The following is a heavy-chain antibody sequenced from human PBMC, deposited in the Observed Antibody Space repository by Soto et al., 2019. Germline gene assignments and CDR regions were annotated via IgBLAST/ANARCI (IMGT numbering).Heavy chain of an antibody. Sequence: ASVKVSCKASGYTFTAYYMHWVRQAPGQGLEWMGWINPNSGGTNYAQKFQGWVTMTRDTSISTAYMELSRLRSDDTAVYYCARAVDSSSWYGPGAFDYWGQGTLVTVSS. CDR2: INPNSGGT. D-gene: IGHD6-13*01. J-gene: IGHJ4*02. CDR3: ARAVDSSSWYGPGAFDY. V-gene: IGHV1-2*04. CDR1: GYTFTAYY.